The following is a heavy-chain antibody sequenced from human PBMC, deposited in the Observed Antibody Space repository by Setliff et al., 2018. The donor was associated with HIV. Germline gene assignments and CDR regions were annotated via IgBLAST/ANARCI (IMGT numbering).Heavy chain of an antibody. CDR1: GGSISSYY. CDR2: IYTSGST. D-gene: IGHD1-26*01. Sequence: SETLSLTCTVSGGSISSYYWSWIRQPAGKGLEWIGRIYTSGSTNYNPSLKSRVTMSVDTSKNQFSLKLSSVTAADTAVCYCARESGSGSYYDYYYYYMDVWGKGTTVTVSS. J-gene: IGHJ6*03. CDR3: ARESGSGSYYDYYYYYMDV. V-gene: IGHV4-4*07.